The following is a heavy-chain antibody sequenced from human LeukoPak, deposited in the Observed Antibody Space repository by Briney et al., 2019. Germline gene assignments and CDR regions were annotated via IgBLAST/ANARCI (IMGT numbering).Heavy chain of an antibody. CDR2: IIPIFGTA. CDR1: GGTFSSYA. V-gene: IGHV1-69*13. CDR3: ARSMSIAAPDAFDI. Sequence: GASVKVSCKASGGTFSSYAISWVRQAPGQGLEWMGGIIPIFGTANYAQKFQGRVTITADESTSTAYMELSSLRSEDTAVYYCARSMSIAAPDAFDIWGQGTMVTVSS. D-gene: IGHD6-6*01. J-gene: IGHJ3*02.